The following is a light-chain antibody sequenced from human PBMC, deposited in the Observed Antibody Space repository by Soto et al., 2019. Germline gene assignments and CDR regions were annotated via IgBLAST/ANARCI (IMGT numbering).Light chain of an antibody. CDR2: EVA. CDR1: NNGIGVYDF. Sequence: QSVLTQPPSASGSPGQSVTISCTGTNNGIGVYDFVSWYQHHPGKAPRLIIYEVAQRPSGVPDRFSGYKSGTTASLTVSGLQGDDEDDYFCKSYAGSNTDVFGSGTKLTVL. V-gene: IGLV2-8*01. J-gene: IGLJ1*01. CDR3: KSYAGSNTDV.